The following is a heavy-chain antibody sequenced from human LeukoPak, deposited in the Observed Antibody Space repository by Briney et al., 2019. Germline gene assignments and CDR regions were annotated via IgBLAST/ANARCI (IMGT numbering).Heavy chain of an antibody. CDR3: AKEHIKSGSPHFDY. CDR1: GFTFDDYT. J-gene: IGHJ4*02. Sequence: HPGGSLRLSCAASGFTFDDYTMHWVRQAPGKGLEWVSLISWDGGSTYYADSVKGRFTISRDNSKNSLYLQMNSLRTEDTALYYCAKEHIKSGSPHFDYWGQGTLVTVSS. V-gene: IGHV3-43*01. D-gene: IGHD1-26*01. CDR2: ISWDGGST.